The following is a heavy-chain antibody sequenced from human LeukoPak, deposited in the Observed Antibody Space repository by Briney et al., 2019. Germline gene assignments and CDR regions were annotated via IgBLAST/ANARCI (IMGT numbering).Heavy chain of an antibody. CDR1: GGTFSIYA. D-gene: IGHD1-26*01. V-gene: IGHV1-69*04. CDR2: IIPILDIT. J-gene: IGHJ4*02. Sequence: SVKVSCKASGGTFSIYAISWVRQAPGQGLEWMGRIIPILDITNYAQKFQGRVTIIADKSTSTAYMEMSSLRSEDTAVYYCARCPYSGTFYFDYWGQGTLVTVSS. CDR3: ARCPYSGTFYFDY.